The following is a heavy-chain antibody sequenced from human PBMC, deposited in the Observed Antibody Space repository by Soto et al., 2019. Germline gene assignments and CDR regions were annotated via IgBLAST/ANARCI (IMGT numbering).Heavy chain of an antibody. CDR2: ISTSSSTI. V-gene: IGHV3-48*02. CDR1: GFTFSSYS. J-gene: IGHJ5*02. CDR3: AREFNP. Sequence: EAQLVESGGGLVQPGGSLRLSCAASGFTFSSYSMNWVRQAPGKGLEWISYISTSSSTIYYADSMKGRFTISRDNAHNSLYLQMNSLTDEDTALYYCAREFNPWGQGTLVTVSS.